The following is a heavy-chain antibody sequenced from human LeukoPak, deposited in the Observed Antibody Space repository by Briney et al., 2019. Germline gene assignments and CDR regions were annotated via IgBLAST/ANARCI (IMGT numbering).Heavy chain of an antibody. Sequence: GSLRLSCAASGFTFHNSAMTWVRQVPGKGPEWVSGINWSGDSTAYADSVKGRFTISRDNAKNSLYLQMNSLRAEDTAVYYCARDAVWGYYDSSGYYPLDYWGQGTLVTISS. CDR1: GFTFHNSA. D-gene: IGHD3-22*01. J-gene: IGHJ4*02. V-gene: IGHV3-20*04. CDR2: INWSGDST. CDR3: ARDAVWGYYDSSGYYPLDY.